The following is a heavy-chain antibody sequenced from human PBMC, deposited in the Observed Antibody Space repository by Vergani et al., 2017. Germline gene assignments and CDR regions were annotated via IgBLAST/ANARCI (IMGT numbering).Heavy chain of an antibody. D-gene: IGHD2-2*01. CDR3: ARGLVVPAAPSNWFDP. J-gene: IGHJ5*02. V-gene: IGHV4-31*03. CDR1: GGSISSGGYY. Sequence: QVQLQESGPGLVKPSQTLSLTCTVSGGSISSGGYYWSWIRQHPGKGLEWIGYIYYSGSTYYNPSLKSRVTISVDTSKNQFSLKLSSVTAADTAVYYCARGLVVPAAPSNWFDPWGQGTLVTVSS. CDR2: IYYSGST.